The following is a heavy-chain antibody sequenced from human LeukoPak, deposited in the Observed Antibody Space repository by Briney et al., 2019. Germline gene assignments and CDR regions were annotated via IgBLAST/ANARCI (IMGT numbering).Heavy chain of an antibody. CDR2: IYHSGST. V-gene: IGHV4-30-2*01. CDR1: GGSIRSGGYS. J-gene: IGHJ4*02. D-gene: IGHD3-3*01. Sequence: SETLSLTCAVSGGSIRSGGYSWSWIRQPPGKGLEWIGYIYHSGSTYYNPSLKSRVTISVDRSKNQFSLKLSSVTAADTAVYYCARVLGEKYYDFWSGPLDYWGQGTLVTVSS. CDR3: ARVLGEKYYDFWSGPLDY.